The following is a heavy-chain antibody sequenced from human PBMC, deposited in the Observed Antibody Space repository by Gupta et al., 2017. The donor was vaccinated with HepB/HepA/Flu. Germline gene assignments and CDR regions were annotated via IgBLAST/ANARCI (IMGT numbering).Heavy chain of an antibody. D-gene: IGHD1-26*01. V-gene: IGHV3-53*01. CDR3: ARGEVSGSFGLGYYYYYMDV. CDR1: GFTLSSTY. J-gene: IGHJ6*03. Sequence: EVQLVESGGGLIQPGGSLKLSCAASGFTLSSTYMTWVRQDPGKGLEWVSVIYSGGSTYYADSVRGRFTISRDSSRNTLYLQVINLRAEDTAIYYCARGEVSGSFGLGYYYYYMDVWGKGTTVTVSS. CDR2: IYSGGST.